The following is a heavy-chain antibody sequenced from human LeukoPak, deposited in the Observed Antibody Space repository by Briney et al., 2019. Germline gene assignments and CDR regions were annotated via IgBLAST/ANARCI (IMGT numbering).Heavy chain of an antibody. V-gene: IGHV3-30*02. CDR2: IRYDGSNK. CDR3: AKDQTTVTIGYFDY. Sequence: GGSLRLSCAAPGFTFSSYGMHWVRQAPGKGLEWVAFIRYDGSNKYYADSVKGRFTISRDNSKNTLYLQMNSLRAEDTAVYYCAKDQTTVTIGYFDYWGQGTLVTVSS. CDR1: GFTFSSYG. D-gene: IGHD4-17*01. J-gene: IGHJ4*02.